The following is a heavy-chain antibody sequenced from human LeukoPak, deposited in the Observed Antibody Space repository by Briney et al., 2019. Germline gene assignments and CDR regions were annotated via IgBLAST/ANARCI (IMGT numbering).Heavy chain of an antibody. CDR1: GFTFSSYA. J-gene: IGHJ5*02. Sequence: GGSLRLSCAASGFTFSSYAMSWVRQAPGKGLEWVSAISGSGGTTYYADSVKGRFTISRDNYKNKLFLQMNSLRAEDTALYYCAKGYCASFTCYSGFDPWGQGTLVTVSS. D-gene: IGHD2-21*02. CDR2: ISGSGGTT. V-gene: IGHV3-23*01. CDR3: AKGYCASFTCYSGFDP.